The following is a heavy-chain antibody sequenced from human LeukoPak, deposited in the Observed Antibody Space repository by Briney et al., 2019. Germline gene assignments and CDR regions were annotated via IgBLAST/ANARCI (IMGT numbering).Heavy chain of an antibody. CDR3: AKDRYYFERIGSPRPALNDN. Sequence: PGGPLRLSCAASGTIFSNYAMTWFRKAPGKGLEWFAATSRSAGTTYYADSVKGRFTISRDNSKITLYLQMNSLRADDTAVYYCAKDRYYFERIGSPRPALNDNWGQGTLVTVSS. CDR1: GTIFSNYA. J-gene: IGHJ4*02. V-gene: IGHV3-23*01. D-gene: IGHD3-22*01. CDR2: TSRSAGTT.